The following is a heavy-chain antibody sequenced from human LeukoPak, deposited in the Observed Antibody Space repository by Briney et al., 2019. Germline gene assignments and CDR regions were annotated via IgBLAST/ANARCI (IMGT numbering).Heavy chain of an antibody. V-gene: IGHV4-39*01. CDR3: ARHPGITAAGTGFDI. J-gene: IGHJ3*02. CDR2: IYYSGRN. Sequence: SETLSLTCSVSGGSISSSTYYWGWIRQPPGKGLEWIGSIYYSGRNYYNPSLKSRVTIFVDTSKNQFSLKVSSVTAADTAVYYCARHPGITAAGTGFDIWGQGTKVTVSS. D-gene: IGHD6-13*01. CDR1: GGSISSSTYY.